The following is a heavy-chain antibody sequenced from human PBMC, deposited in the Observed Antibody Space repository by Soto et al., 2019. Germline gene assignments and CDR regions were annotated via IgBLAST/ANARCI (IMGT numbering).Heavy chain of an antibody. V-gene: IGHV4-59*02. J-gene: IGHJ5*02. CDR3: PREGKAALSHYSDP. Sequence: PSGTLALTCVVSGGSVNTYNWSWIRPFPGKGLEWIAYTAYTGNTNYNPSLKSRVTISIDTTKNQLALKLIFMPAGDTADDYWPREGKAALSHYSDPGGQGTLVPFS. D-gene: IGHD2-15*01. CDR2: TAYTGNT. CDR1: GGSVNTYN.